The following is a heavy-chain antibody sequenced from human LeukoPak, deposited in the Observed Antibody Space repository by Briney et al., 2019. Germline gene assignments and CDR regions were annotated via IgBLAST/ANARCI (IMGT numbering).Heavy chain of an antibody. CDR1: GFTLSSYA. CDR2: IRYDGSNK. V-gene: IGHV3-30*02. Sequence: GGSLRLSCAAPGFTLSSYAMSWVRQAPGKGLERVAFIRYDGSNKYYADSVKGRFTISRDNSKNTLYLQMYSLRAEDTAVYYCAKDWYYYWGQGTLVTVSS. D-gene: IGHD6-13*01. CDR3: AKDWYYY. J-gene: IGHJ4*02.